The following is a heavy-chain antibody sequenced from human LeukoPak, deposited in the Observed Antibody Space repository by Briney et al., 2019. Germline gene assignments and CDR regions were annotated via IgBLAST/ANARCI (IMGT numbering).Heavy chain of an antibody. CDR3: ARVPKGSTSCCLDY. CDR2: MNPNSGNT. Sequence: ASVKVSCKASGYTFTSYDINWVRQATGQGLEWMGWMNPNSGNTGYAQKFQGRVTITRNTSMSTAYMELSSLRSEDTAVYYCARVPKGSTSCCLDYWGQGTLVTVSS. J-gene: IGHJ4*02. D-gene: IGHD2-2*01. V-gene: IGHV1-8*03. CDR1: GYTFTSYD.